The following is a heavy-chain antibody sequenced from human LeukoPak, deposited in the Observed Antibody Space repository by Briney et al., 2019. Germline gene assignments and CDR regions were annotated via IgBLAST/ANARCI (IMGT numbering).Heavy chain of an antibody. CDR3: ARQAKDTSGSYWVDY. Sequence: PSETLSLTCTVSGGSISSYLWSWIRQPPGKGLEWIGYIYYSGSTNYNPSLKSRVTILVDTSKNQFSLKVSSVTAADTAVYYCARQAKDTSGSYWVDYWGQGTLVTVSS. V-gene: IGHV4-59*01. CDR2: IYYSGST. J-gene: IGHJ4*02. CDR1: GGSISSYL. D-gene: IGHD3-10*01.